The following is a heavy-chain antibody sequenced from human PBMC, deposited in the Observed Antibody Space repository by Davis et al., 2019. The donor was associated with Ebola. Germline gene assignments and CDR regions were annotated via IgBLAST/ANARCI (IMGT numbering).Heavy chain of an antibody. D-gene: IGHD4-11*01. CDR3: ARDPSGPTTVTTPGGMNWFDP. CDR1: GYTFTSYG. J-gene: IGHJ5*02. CDR2: ISAYNGNT. V-gene: IGHV1-18*01. Sequence: ASVKVSCKASGYTFTSYGISWVRQAPGQGLEWMGWISAYNGNTNYAQKLQGRVTMTTDTSTSTAYMELSRLRSDDTAVYYCARDPSGPTTVTTPGGMNWFDPWGQGTLVTVSS.